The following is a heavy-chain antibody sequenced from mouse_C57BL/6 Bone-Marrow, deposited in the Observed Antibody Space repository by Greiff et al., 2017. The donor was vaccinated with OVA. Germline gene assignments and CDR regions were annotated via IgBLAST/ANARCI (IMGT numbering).Heavy chain of an antibody. CDR1: GYTFTSYW. CDR3: AIPPRYCGSSYAEAMDY. Sequence: VQLQQPGAELVKPGASVKVSCKASGYTFTSYWMHWVKQRPGQGLEWIGRIHPSDSDTNYNQKFKGKATLTVDKSSSTAYMQLSSLTSEDSAVYDCAIPPRYCGSSYAEAMDYWGQGTSVTVSS. CDR2: IHPSDSDT. V-gene: IGHV1-74*01. D-gene: IGHD1-1*01. J-gene: IGHJ4*01.